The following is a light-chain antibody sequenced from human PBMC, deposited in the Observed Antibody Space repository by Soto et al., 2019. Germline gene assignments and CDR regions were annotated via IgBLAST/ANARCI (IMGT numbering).Light chain of an antibody. CDR1: QSLLYSNGYNY. CDR2: MGS. J-gene: IGKJ5*01. Sequence: EIVMTQSPLSLPVTPGESASISCRSSQSLLYSNGYNYLDWYLQKPGQSPQLLIYMGSNRASGVPERFSGSGSGTHFTLKISRVEAEDVGIYYCMQGLQDLTFGQGTRLEI. V-gene: IGKV2-28*01. CDR3: MQGLQDLT.